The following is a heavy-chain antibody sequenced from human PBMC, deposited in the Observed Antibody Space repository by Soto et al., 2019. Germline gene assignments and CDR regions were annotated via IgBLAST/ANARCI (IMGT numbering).Heavy chain of an antibody. CDR2: SYYSGST. CDR3: ARRWGYAFDI. Sequence: QVQLQESGPGLVKPSQTLSLTCTVSGGSISSYYWSWIRQPPGKGLEWIGYSYYSGSTNYNPSRKVTATIAAYTSQNQLSLKPGSVTDADTAVYYCARRWGYAFDIWGQGTMVTVSS. J-gene: IGHJ3*02. D-gene: IGHD1-26*01. CDR1: GGSISSYY. V-gene: IGHV4-59*08.